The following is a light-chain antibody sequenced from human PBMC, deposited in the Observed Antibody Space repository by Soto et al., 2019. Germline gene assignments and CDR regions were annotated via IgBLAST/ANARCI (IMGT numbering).Light chain of an antibody. J-gene: IGKJ5*01. V-gene: IGKV2-28*01. CDR2: LTS. Sequence: EIVMTQSPLSLPVTPGEPASISCRSSQSLLHKNGHNYLDWYFQKPGQSPQLLISLTSNRASGVPDRFSGSGADTEFTLRISRVEAEDFGVYYCMQSLDIPRTFGQGT. CDR1: QSLLHKNGHNY. CDR3: MQSLDIPRT.